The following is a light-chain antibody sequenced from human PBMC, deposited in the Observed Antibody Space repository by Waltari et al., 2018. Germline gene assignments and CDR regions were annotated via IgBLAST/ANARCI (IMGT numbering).Light chain of an antibody. CDR2: LNSDGSH. Sequence: QLVLTQSPSASASLGASVKLTCTLSSGHSTYAIAWHQQQPEKGPRYLLKLNSDGSHSKGDGIPGRCSGSKSGAERYLTISSLQSEDEGDYYCQTWGTGTVVFGGGTKLTVL. CDR1: SGHSTYA. J-gene: IGLJ2*01. V-gene: IGLV4-69*01. CDR3: QTWGTGTVV.